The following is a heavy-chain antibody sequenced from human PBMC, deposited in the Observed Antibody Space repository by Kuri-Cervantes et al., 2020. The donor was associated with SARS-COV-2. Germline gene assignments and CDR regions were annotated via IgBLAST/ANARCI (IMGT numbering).Heavy chain of an antibody. CDR3: AKDGLLWFGEYSGGYFDY. CDR2: ISSSSGTI. CDR1: GFTFSSYS. D-gene: IGHD3-10*01. Sequence: GESLKISCAASGFTFSSYSMNWVRQAPGKGLEWVSYISSSSGTIYYADSVKGRFTISRDNAKNSLYLQLNSLRTEDTALYYCAKDGLLWFGEYSGGYFDYWGQGTLVTVSS. V-gene: IGHV3-48*01. J-gene: IGHJ4*02.